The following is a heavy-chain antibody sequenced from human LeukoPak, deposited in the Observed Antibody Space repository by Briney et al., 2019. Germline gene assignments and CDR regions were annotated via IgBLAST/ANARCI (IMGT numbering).Heavy chain of an antibody. D-gene: IGHD3-10*01. J-gene: IGHJ6*02. CDR2: VNSDGSNT. CDR3: ATPRGDYYYGMDV. Sequence: GGSLRLSCAASGFTFSNYWMHWVRQAPGKGLVWVSRVNSDGSNTYYADSVKGRFTISRDNAKNTLYLQMNSLRAEDTAVYYCATPRGDYYYGMDVWGLGATVTVSS. V-gene: IGHV3-74*01. CDR1: GFTFSNYW.